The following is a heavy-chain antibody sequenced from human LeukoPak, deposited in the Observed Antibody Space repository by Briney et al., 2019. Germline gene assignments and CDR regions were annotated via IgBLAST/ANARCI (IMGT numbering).Heavy chain of an antibody. J-gene: IGHJ4*02. D-gene: IGHD5-24*01. CDR2: IYLAGNT. CDR3: ARGDSYNYWDY. V-gene: IGHV3-66*01. CDR1: GFTFSSYA. Sequence: GGSLRLSCAASGFTFSSYAMSWVRQAPGKGLEWVSVIYLAGNTYYADSVRGRFSISRDNSKNTLDLQMDSLTIDDTAVYYCARGDSYNYWDYWGQGTLVTVSS.